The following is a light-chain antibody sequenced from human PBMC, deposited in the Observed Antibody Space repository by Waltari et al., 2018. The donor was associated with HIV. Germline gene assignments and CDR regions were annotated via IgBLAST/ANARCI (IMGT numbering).Light chain of an antibody. J-gene: IGLJ2*01. Sequence: QSVLTQPASVSGSPGPSIPTPCTGTSPDVGCYNYVSWYQQHPGKAPKLMIYDVSNRPSGVSNRFSGSKSGNTASLTISGLQAEDEADYYCSSYTSSSTFFGGGTKLTVL. CDR1: SPDVGCYNY. CDR3: SSYTSSSTF. V-gene: IGLV2-14*03. CDR2: DVS.